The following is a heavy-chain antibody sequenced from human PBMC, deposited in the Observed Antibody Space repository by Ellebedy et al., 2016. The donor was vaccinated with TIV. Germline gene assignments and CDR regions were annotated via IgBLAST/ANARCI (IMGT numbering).Heavy chain of an antibody. CDR2: INPNSGGT. Sequence: ASVKVSCXASGYTFTSYYMHWVRQAPGQGLEWMGWINPNSGGTNYAQKFQGWVTMTRDTSISTAYMELSRLRSDDTAVYYCARGRPYYYGSGIRFYYFDYWGQGTLVTVSS. J-gene: IGHJ4*02. V-gene: IGHV1-2*04. D-gene: IGHD3-10*01. CDR3: ARGRPYYYGSGIRFYYFDY. CDR1: GYTFTSYY.